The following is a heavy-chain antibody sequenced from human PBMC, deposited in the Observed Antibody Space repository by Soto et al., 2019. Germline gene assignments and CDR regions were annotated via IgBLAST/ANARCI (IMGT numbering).Heavy chain of an antibody. CDR3: EREKKSLRFLEWLLVDAFDI. V-gene: IGHV3-48*01. CDR2: ISSSSSTI. J-gene: IGHJ3*02. CDR1: GFTFSSYS. Sequence: GGSLRLSCAASGFTFSSYSMNWVRQAPGKGLEWVSYISSSSSTIYYAASVKGRFTNSRNNAKNSLYLQMNSLRTEDTAVYYCEREKKSLRFLEWLLVDAFDIWGQGTMVTVSS. D-gene: IGHD3-3*01.